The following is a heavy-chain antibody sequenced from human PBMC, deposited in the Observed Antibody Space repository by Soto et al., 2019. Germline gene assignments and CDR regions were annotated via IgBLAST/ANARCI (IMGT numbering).Heavy chain of an antibody. V-gene: IGHV1-69*01. D-gene: IGHD5-18*01. CDR3: ATGRGYSYGPDDAFDI. Sequence: QVQLVQSGAEVKKPGSSVKVSCKASGGTFSSYAISWVRQAPGQGLEWMGGIIPIVGTANYAQKFQGRVTITADESTSTAYMELSSLRSEDTAVYYCATGRGYSYGPDDAFDIWGQGTMVTVSS. CDR2: IIPIVGTA. J-gene: IGHJ3*02. CDR1: GGTFSSYA.